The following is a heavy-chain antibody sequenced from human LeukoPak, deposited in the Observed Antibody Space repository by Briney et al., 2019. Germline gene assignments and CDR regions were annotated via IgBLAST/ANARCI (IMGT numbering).Heavy chain of an antibody. CDR1: GFTFSSYS. Sequence: GGSLRLSCAASGFTFSSYSMNWVRQAPGKGLEWVSSIGSSSSYIYYADSVKGRFTISRDNAKNSLYLQMNSLRAEDTALYYCARVVSVAWSERRPGYYYMDVWGKGTTATVSS. D-gene: IGHD1-1*01. CDR3: ARVVSVAWSERRPGYYYMDV. J-gene: IGHJ6*03. CDR2: IGSSSSYI. V-gene: IGHV3-21*01.